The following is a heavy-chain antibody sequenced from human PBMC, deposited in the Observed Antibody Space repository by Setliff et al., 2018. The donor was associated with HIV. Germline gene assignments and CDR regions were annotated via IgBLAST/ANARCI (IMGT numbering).Heavy chain of an antibody. D-gene: IGHD3-10*01. CDR3: AREPAGSGSGSFGF. J-gene: IGHJ4*02. CDR2: INPNSGGT. CDR1: GYIFTDYY. Sequence: GASVKVSCKASGYIFTDYYMHWVRQAPGQELGWMGRINPNSGGTNYAQKFQGRVTMTRDTSANTANMELSSLRSEDTAVYYCAREPAGSGSGSFGFWGQGTLVTVSS. V-gene: IGHV1-2*06.